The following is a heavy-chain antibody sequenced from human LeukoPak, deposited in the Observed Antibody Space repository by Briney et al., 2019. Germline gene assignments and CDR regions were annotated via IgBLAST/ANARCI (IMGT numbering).Heavy chain of an antibody. CDR3: AGVHPHSSSSSYYYYYYMDV. J-gene: IGHJ6*03. V-gene: IGHV4-59*01. Sequence: KPSETLSLTCTVSGGSISSYYWSWIRQPPGKGLEWIGYIYYSGSTNYNPSLKSRVTISVDTSKNQFSLKLSSVTAADTAVYYCAGVHPHSSSSSYYYYYYMDVWGKGTTVTVSS. CDR2: IYYSGST. D-gene: IGHD6-6*01. CDR1: GGSISSYY.